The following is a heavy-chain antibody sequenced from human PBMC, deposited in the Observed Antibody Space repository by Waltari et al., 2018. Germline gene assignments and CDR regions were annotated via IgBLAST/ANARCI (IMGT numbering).Heavy chain of an antibody. CDR1: GFTFSSYA. Sequence: EVQLLESGGGLVQPGGSLRLSCAASGFTFSSYAMSWVRQAPGKGLDWVSAISGSGGTTYYADSGKGRFTTSGDNAKNTLQLQMNSLGAEDTAVYDCAKDQSGSYYGLFDYWGQGTLVTVAS. J-gene: IGHJ4*02. CDR2: ISGSGGTT. D-gene: IGHD1-26*01. V-gene: IGHV3-23*01. CDR3: AKDQSGSYYGLFDY.